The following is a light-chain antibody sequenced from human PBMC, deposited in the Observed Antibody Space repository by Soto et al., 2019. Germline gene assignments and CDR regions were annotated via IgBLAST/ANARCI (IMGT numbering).Light chain of an antibody. V-gene: IGLV2-8*01. J-gene: IGLJ1*01. CDR1: SSDIGGYNY. CDR2: EVI. CDR3: SSYAGSSNLYV. Sequence: QSALTQPPSASGSPGQSVTISCTGTSSDIGGYNYVSWYQQHPGKAPKLMIYEVIKRPSGVPDRFSASRSGNTASLTVSGLQAEDEADYYRSSYAGSSNLYVFGTGTKVTV.